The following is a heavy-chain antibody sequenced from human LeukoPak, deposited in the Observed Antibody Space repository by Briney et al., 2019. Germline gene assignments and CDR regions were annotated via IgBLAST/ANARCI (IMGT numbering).Heavy chain of an antibody. CDR1: GFTFSSYS. J-gene: IGHJ4*02. D-gene: IGHD3-10*01. V-gene: IGHV3-48*04. Sequence: GGSLRLSCAASGFTFSSYSMNWVRQAPGKGLEWVSYISSSSSTIYYADSVKGRFTISRDNAKNSLYLQMNSLRAEDTAVYYCARSTMVRGVIGFDYWGQGTLVTVSS. CDR2: ISSSSSTI. CDR3: ARSTMVRGVIGFDY.